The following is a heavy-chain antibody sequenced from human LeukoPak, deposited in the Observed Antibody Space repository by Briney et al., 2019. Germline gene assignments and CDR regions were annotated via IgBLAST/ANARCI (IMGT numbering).Heavy chain of an antibody. D-gene: IGHD6-19*01. CDR2: IYYSGST. CDR3: ARHRVIAVALGYFDY. Sequence: SETLSLTCTVSGGSISSSGYYWGWIRQPPGKGLEWIGSIYYSGSTYFNPSLKGRVTISVDTSKNQFSLKLSSVTAAVTAVYYCARHRVIAVALGYFDYWGQGTLVTVSS. CDR1: GGSISSSGYY. J-gene: IGHJ4*02. V-gene: IGHV4-39*01.